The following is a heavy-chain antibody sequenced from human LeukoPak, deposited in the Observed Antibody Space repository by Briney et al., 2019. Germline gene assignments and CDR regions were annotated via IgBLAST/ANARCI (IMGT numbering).Heavy chain of an antibody. Sequence: PGGSLRLSCAASGFTFSSYGMHWVRQAPGKGLEWVAVISYDGSNKYCADSVKGRFTISRDNSKNTLYLQMNSLRAEDTAVYYCAKDGIAATVVVKGDYFDYWGQGTLVTVSS. D-gene: IGHD2-21*01. CDR3: AKDGIAATVVVKGDYFDY. CDR1: GFTFSSYG. CDR2: ISYDGSNK. V-gene: IGHV3-30*18. J-gene: IGHJ4*02.